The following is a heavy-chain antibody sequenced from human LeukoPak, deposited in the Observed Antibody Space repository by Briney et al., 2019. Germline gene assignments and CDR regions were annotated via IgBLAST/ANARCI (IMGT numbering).Heavy chain of an antibody. CDR3: ARAGIAAAGTIRGVKYFQH. CDR2: INHSGST. CDR1: GGSISIGFYY. D-gene: IGHD6-13*01. J-gene: IGHJ1*01. V-gene: IGHV4-39*07. Sequence: PSETLSLTCTVSGGSISIGFYYWSWIRQPPGKGLEWIGEINHSGSTNYNPSLKSRVTISVDTSKNQFSLKLSSVTAADTAVYYCARAGIAAAGTIRGVKYFQHWGQGTLVTVSS.